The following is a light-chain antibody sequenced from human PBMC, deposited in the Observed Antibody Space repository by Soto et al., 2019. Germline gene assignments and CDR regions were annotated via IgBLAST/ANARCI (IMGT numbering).Light chain of an antibody. V-gene: IGKV3-15*01. J-gene: IGKJ4*01. Sequence: EIVMTQSPATLSVSPGERATLSCRASQSVSSNLAWYQQKPGQPPRLLIYGASTRATGIPATFSGSGSGTDLTLTISSLQSEDFAVYYCQQYNQWSPLTFGGGTKVDIK. CDR3: QQYNQWSPLT. CDR1: QSVSSN. CDR2: GAS.